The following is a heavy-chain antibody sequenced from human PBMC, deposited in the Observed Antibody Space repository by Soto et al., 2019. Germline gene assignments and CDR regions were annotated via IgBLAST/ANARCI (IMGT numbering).Heavy chain of an antibody. V-gene: IGHV4-59*01. CDR3: ARAPRAVANPNWLDP. D-gene: IGHD6-19*01. J-gene: IGHJ5*02. CDR1: GGSISTYY. Sequence: SETLSLTCTVSGGSISTYYWNWIRQSPGKGLEWIGYIFYSGSTNYNPSLKSRVIMSVDTSKNQFSLKLSSVTAADTAVYFCARAPRAVANPNWLDPWGQGTPVTVYS. CDR2: IFYSGST.